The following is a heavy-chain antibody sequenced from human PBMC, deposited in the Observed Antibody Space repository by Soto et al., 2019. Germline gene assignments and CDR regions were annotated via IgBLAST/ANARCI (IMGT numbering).Heavy chain of an antibody. J-gene: IGHJ5*02. CDR1: GASISGFY. V-gene: IGHV4-4*07. CDR3: VRDGTKTLRDWFDP. Sequence: SETRSLTCTVSGASISGFYWGWIRKSAEEGLEWIGRIYATGTTDYNPSLKSRVMMSVDTSKKQFSLKLRSVTAADTAVYYCVRDGTKTLRDWFDPWGQGISVTVSS. D-gene: IGHD1-1*01. CDR2: IYATGTT.